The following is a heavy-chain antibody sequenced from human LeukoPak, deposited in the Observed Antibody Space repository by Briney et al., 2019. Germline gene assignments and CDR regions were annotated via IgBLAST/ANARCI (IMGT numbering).Heavy chain of an antibody. CDR1: GGSISSSSYH. D-gene: IGHD2-21*01. J-gene: IGHJ4*02. CDR2: MYYRGTT. CDR3: AREYSRSVVAGSRPDL. Sequence: SETLSLTRSVSGGSISSSSYHWGWIRQSPERGLEWIGSMYYRGTTYENPSLKSRLTLSIDTSNNEFSLKLTSVTAADTAVYYCAREYSRSVVAGSRPDLWGQGLLVTVSS. V-gene: IGHV4-39*02.